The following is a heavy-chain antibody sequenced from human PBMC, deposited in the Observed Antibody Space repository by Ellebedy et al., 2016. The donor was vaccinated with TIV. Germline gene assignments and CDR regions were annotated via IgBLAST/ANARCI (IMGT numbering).Heavy chain of an antibody. CDR1: GHTSSSHW. CDR3: ARLDYSESFDYYYGMDV. Sequence: GESLKISCQETGHTSSSHWIGWVRQMPGKGLEWLGIIYPGDSDTRYSSPFQGQVTMSVDKSISTAYLQWSSLKTSDTAIYYCARLDYSESFDYYYGMDVWGQGTTVTVS. J-gene: IGHJ6*02. CDR2: IYPGDSDT. D-gene: IGHD4-11*01. V-gene: IGHV5-51*01.